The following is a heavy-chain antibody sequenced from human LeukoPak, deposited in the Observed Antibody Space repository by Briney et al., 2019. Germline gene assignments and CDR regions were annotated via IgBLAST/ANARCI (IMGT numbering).Heavy chain of an antibody. CDR1: GYTFTDFTDYY. J-gene: IGHJ4*02. CDR3: VRVSIGWYFDY. V-gene: IGHV1-2*02. D-gene: IGHD6-19*01. CDR2: INPNSGGT. Sequence: ASVKVSCRASGYTFTDFTDYYIHWVRQAPGQGLEWMGWINPNSGGTYYAHKFHGRVTMTRDTSISTVYMELNRLTSDDAVVYFCVRVSIGWYFDYWGQGTLVSVAS.